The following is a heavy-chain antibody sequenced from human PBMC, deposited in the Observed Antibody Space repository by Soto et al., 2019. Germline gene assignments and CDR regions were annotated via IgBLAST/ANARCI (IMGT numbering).Heavy chain of an antibody. CDR3: ARRLGGDYADY. CDR2: IYWDDDK. J-gene: IGHJ4*02. Sequence: QITLKESGPTLVKPTQTLTLTCTFSGFSLSTSGVGVGWIRQPPGKALEWLALIYWDDDKRYSPSLKSRLTITXXTSKNQVVLTMTNMDPVDTATYYCARRLGGDYADYWGQGTLVTVSS. CDR1: GFSLSTSGVG. V-gene: IGHV2-5*02.